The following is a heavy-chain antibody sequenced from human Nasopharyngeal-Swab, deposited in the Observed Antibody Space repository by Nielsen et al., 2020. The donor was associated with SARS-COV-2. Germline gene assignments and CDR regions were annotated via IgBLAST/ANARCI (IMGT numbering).Heavy chain of an antibody. CDR3: ARHYYGSGSYIDY. CDR1: GYSFTNYW. D-gene: IGHD3-10*01. CDR2: IYPGDSDT. J-gene: IGHJ4*02. Sequence: GESLKISCKGSGYSFTNYWIGWVRQMPGKGLEWMGIIYPGDSDTRYSPSFQGQVTISADKSVSTAYLQWSSLKASDTAMYYCARHYYGSGSYIDYWGQGTLVTVSS. V-gene: IGHV5-51*01.